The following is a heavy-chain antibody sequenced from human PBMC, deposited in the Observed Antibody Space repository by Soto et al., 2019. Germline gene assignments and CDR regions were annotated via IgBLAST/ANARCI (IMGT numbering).Heavy chain of an antibody. CDR3: ARSKIVGGRGGIYDY. CDR1: GFTFSSYW. J-gene: IGHJ4*02. CDR2: INSDGSST. D-gene: IGHD1-26*01. Sequence: EVQLVESGGGLVQPGGSLRLSCAASGFTFSSYWMHWVRQAPGKGLVWVSRINSDGSSTSYADSVKGRFTISRDNAKNTLDLQMNSLRAADTAVYYCARSKIVGGRGGIYDYWGQGTLVTVSS. V-gene: IGHV3-74*01.